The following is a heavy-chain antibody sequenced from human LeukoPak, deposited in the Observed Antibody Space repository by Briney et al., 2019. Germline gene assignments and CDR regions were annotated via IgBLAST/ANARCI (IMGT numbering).Heavy chain of an antibody. CDR3: ARRGPEQWLVPEDY. V-gene: IGHV3-7*01. D-gene: IGHD6-19*01. Sequence: GGSLRLSCVASGFTFSSYWMSWVRQAPGKGLEWVANIKQDGSEKYYVDSVKGRFTISRDNAKNSLYLQMNSLRAEDTAVYYCARRGPEQWLVPEDYWGQGTLVTVSS. CDR1: GFTFSSYW. J-gene: IGHJ4*02. CDR2: IKQDGSEK.